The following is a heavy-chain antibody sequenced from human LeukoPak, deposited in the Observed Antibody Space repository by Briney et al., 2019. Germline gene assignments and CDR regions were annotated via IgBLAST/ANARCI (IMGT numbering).Heavy chain of an antibody. D-gene: IGHD2-2*01. CDR1: GGSISSYY. CDR2: IYTSGST. Sequence: SETLSLTCTVSGGSISSYYWSWIRQPAGKGLEWIGRIYTSGSTNYNPSLKSRVTMSVDTSKNQFSLKLSSVTAADTAVYYCARGVLHCSSTSCRNWFDPWGQGTLVTVSS. V-gene: IGHV4-4*07. CDR3: ARGVLHCSSTSCRNWFDP. J-gene: IGHJ5*02.